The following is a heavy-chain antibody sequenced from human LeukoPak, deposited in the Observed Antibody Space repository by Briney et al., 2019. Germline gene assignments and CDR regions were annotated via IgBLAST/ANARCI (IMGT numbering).Heavy chain of an antibody. J-gene: IGHJ4*02. D-gene: IGHD3-22*01. V-gene: IGHV4-39*07. CDR2: IYYSGST. Sequence: NASETLSLTCTVSGGSISSSSYYWGWIRQPPGKGLEWIGSIYYSGSTYYNPSLKSRVTISVDTSKNQFSLKLSSVTAADTAVYYCARERITMIVVEYWGQGTLVTVSS. CDR3: ARERITMIVVEY. CDR1: GGSISSSSYY.